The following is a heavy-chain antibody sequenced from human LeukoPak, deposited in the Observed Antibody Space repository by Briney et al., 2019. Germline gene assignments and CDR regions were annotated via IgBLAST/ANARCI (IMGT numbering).Heavy chain of an antibody. V-gene: IGHV1-18*01. CDR2: ISASNGNT. J-gene: IGHJ6*02. D-gene: IGHD2-15*01. CDR1: GYTFTSYG. Sequence: GASVKVSCKASGYTFTSYGISWVRQAPGQGLEWMGCISASNGNTNYAQKLQGRVTMTTDTSTSTAYMELRSLRSDDTAVYYCARGCSGGSCYPLLHYYYGMDVWGQGTTVTVSS. CDR3: ARGCSGGSCYPLLHYYYGMDV.